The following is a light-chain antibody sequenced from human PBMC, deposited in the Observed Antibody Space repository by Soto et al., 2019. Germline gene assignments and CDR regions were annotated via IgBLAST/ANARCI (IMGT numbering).Light chain of an antibody. Sequence: DIQMTQSPSSLSASLGDRVTITCRASQSIDRYLNWYQQKPGKTPNLLIYAASSLHSGVPSRFSGSGSGTDFTLTISSLQPEGFATYYCQQSSNTPWTFGQGTKVDIK. V-gene: IGKV1-39*01. CDR3: QQSSNTPWT. CDR1: QSIDRY. J-gene: IGKJ1*01. CDR2: AAS.